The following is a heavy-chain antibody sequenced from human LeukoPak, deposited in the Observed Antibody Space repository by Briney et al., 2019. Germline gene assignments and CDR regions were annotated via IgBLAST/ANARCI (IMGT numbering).Heavy chain of an antibody. Sequence: GGSLRLSCAAAGFTFSSYAMNWVRQAPGKGLEWVSAINGGGGSTYYADSVKGRFTISRDNSKNTLFLQMNSLRAEDTAIYYCVKGPLVRLDYWGQGTLVTVSS. CDR3: VKGPLVRLDY. CDR2: INGGGGST. D-gene: IGHD6-13*01. CDR1: GFTFSSYA. V-gene: IGHV3-23*01. J-gene: IGHJ4*02.